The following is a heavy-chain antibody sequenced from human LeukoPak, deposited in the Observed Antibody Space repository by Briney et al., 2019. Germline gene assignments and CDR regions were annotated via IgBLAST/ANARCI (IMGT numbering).Heavy chain of an antibody. CDR1: GGSISSSSYY. J-gene: IGHJ5*02. V-gene: IGHV4-39*01. Sequence: SETLSLTCTVSGGSISSSSYYWGWIRQPPGKGLEWIVSIYYGGSTYYNPSLKSRVTISVDTSKNQFSLKLSSVTAADTAVYYCAPTYYDFWSGYPNWFDPWGQGTLVTVSS. D-gene: IGHD3-3*01. CDR2: IYYGGST. CDR3: APTYYDFWSGYPNWFDP.